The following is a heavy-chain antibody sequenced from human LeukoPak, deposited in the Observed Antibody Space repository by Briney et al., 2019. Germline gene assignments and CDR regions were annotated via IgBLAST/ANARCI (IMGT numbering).Heavy chain of an antibody. V-gene: IGHV1-2*02. CDR3: ARGDAQLLGDYYYYYYIDV. CDR2: INPNSGGT. Sequence: ASVKVSCKASGYTFTGYYMHWVRQAPGQGLEWMGWINPNSGGTNYAQKFQGRVTMTRDTSISTAYMELSRLRSDDTAVYYCARGDAQLLGDYYYYYYIDVWGKGTTVTLSS. D-gene: IGHD2-2*01. J-gene: IGHJ6*03. CDR1: GYTFTGYY.